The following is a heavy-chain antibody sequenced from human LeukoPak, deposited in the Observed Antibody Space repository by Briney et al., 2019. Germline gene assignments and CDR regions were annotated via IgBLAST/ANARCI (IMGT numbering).Heavy chain of an antibody. J-gene: IGHJ5*02. CDR2: IYWDDEK. CDR1: GFSLRTSGVG. V-gene: IGHV2-5*02. CDR3: AHRRYCSSTSCQPTHYNWFDP. D-gene: IGHD2-2*01. Sequence: SGPTLVHPTPTLTLTCTLPGFSLRTSGVGVGWIRQPPAQALERLALIYWDDEKRYTPSLKSRLLITKDTSKNQVVLTMTNMDPVDTATYYCAHRRYCSSTSCQPTHYNWFDPWGQGTLVTVSS.